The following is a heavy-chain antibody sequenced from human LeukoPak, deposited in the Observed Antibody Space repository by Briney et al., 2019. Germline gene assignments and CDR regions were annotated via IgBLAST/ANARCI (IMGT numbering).Heavy chain of an antibody. Sequence: SETLSLTCTVSGGSISSYYWSWIRQPPGKGVEWIGYIYYSGSTNYNPSLKSRVTISVDTSKNQFSLKLSSVTAADTAVYYCARHSIVVVPAATNWFDPWGQGTLVTVSS. CDR3: ARHSIVVVPAATNWFDP. V-gene: IGHV4-59*08. CDR1: GGSISSYY. CDR2: IYYSGST. J-gene: IGHJ5*02. D-gene: IGHD2-2*01.